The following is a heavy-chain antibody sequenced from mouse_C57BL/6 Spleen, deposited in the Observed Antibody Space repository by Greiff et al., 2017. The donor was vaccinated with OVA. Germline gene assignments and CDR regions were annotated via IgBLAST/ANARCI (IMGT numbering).Heavy chain of an antibody. D-gene: IGHD1-1*01. Sequence: QVQLQQSGAELVRPGASVKLSCKASGYTFTDYYINWVKQRPGQGLEWIARIYPGSGNTYYNEKFKGKATLTAEKSSSTAYMQLSSLTSEDSAVYFCARNDPYYYGSSYAMDYWGQGTSVTVSS. CDR1: GYTFTDYY. CDR3: ARNDPYYYGSSYAMDY. CDR2: IYPGSGNT. V-gene: IGHV1-76*01. J-gene: IGHJ4*01.